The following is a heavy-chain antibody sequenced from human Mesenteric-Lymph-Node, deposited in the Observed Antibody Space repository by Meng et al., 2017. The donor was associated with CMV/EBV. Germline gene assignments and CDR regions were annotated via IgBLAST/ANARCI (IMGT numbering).Heavy chain of an antibody. J-gene: IGHJ3*02. CDR2: VFYSGST. V-gene: IGHV4-59*01. D-gene: IGHD6-13*01. CDR1: GGSISSYY. Sequence: SETLSLTCTVSGGSISSYYWTWIRQPPGKGLEWIGYVFYSGSTNYDPSLKSRVTISLDTSKNQFSLKLTSVTAADTALYYCARGVPGIASGDDAFDIWGQGTMVTVSS. CDR3: ARGVPGIASGDDAFDI.